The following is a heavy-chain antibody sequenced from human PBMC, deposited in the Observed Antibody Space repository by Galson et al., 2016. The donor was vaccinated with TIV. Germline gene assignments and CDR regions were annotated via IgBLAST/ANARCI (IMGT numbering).Heavy chain of an antibody. J-gene: IGHJ6*02. Sequence: CKASAGTFSTYVINWVRQAPGQRLEWMGGIIPRFGTTNYAKKFQGRVTISADETTSTAYTEPSSRRSEDPAVCYCATDRNTALDTYHHYYGMDVWGPGATVTVSS. CDR3: ATDRNTALDTYHHYYGMDV. CDR1: AGTFSTYV. V-gene: IGHV1-69*01. D-gene: IGHD5-18*01. CDR2: IIPRFGTT.